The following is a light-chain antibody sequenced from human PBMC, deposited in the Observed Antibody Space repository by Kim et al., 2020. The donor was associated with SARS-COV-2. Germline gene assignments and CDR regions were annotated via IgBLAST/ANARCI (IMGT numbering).Light chain of an antibody. Sequence: SASVGDTVTITCRASRRISSYLNWFQQKPGRAPKVLIYAASSLQGGVPSRFSGSGSGKDFTLTISSLQPGDIATYYCQQSHSTPYTFGQGTKLEI. CDR2: AAS. CDR3: QQSHSTPYT. V-gene: IGKV1-39*01. J-gene: IGKJ2*01. CDR1: RRISSY.